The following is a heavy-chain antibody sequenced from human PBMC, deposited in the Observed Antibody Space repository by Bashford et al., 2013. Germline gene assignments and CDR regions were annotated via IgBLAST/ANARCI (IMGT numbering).Heavy chain of an antibody. Sequence: GGSLRLSCAASGFSFTSYWMHWVRQAPGKGLVWVSRVNGDGRRTNYADSVKGRFTASRDNAQTTLFLQMNSLSAEDTGIYYCTRMDDTNGHNWFDPWGQGTLVTVSS. CDR2: VNGDGRRT. J-gene: IGHJ5*02. CDR1: GFSFTSYW. D-gene: IGHD2-8*01. V-gene: IGHV3-74*01. CDR3: TRMDDTNGHNWFDP.